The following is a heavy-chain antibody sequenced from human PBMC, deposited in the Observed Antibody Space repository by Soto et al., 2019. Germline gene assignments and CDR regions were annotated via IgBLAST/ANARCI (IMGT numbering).Heavy chain of an antibody. CDR2: IWYDGSNK. Sequence: GGSLRLSCAASVFTFSSYGMHWARQSPGKGLEWVAVIWYDGSNKYYADSVKGRFTISRDNSKNTLYLQMNSLRAEDTAVYYCARDTYYYDSSGYFPGYWAQGTLVTVSS. D-gene: IGHD3-22*01. CDR1: VFTFSSYG. J-gene: IGHJ4*02. V-gene: IGHV3-33*01. CDR3: ARDTYYYDSSGYFPGY.